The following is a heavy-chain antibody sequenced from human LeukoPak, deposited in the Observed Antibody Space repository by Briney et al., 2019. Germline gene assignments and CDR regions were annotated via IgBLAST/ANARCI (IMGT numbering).Heavy chain of an antibody. V-gene: IGHV4-39*07. CDR2: IYYSGST. CDR1: GGSISSSSYY. J-gene: IGHJ4*02. D-gene: IGHD2-8*01. Sequence: SETLSLTCTVSGGSISSSSYYWGWIRQPPGKGLEWIGSIYYSGSTYYNPSLKSRVTISVDTSKNQFSLKLSSVTAADTAVYYCASAGYCTNGGCYTLGGFFYWGQGTLATVSS. CDR3: ASAGYCTNGGCYTLGGFFY.